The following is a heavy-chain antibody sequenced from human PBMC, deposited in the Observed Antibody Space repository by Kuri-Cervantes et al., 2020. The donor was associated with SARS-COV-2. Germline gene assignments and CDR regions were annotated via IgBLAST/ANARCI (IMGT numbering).Heavy chain of an antibody. CDR3: ATRFLEWDY. D-gene: IGHD3-3*01. V-gene: IGHV4-39*01. J-gene: IGHJ4*02. CDR1: GDSISSGGYY. CDR2: IYYSGST. Sequence: SETLSLTCTVSGDSISSGGYYWGWIRQPPGKGLEWIGSIYYSGSTYYNPSLKSRVTISVDTSKNQFSLKLSSVTAADTAVYYCATRFLEWDYWGQGTLVTVSS.